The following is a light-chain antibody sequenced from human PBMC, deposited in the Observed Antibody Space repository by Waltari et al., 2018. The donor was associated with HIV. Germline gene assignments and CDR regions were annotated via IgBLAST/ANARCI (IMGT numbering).Light chain of an antibody. CDR1: SSDIGNYNL. CDR2: EGI. Sequence: QSALTQSASVSGSPGQSITISCTGTSSDIGNYNLVSWYQQHPGKAPKLIIYEGIKRPSGVSNRISGSKSANTASLTISGLQAEDEADYYCCSYGGSSNWLFGGGTKLTVL. CDR3: CSYGGSSNWL. V-gene: IGLV2-23*01. J-gene: IGLJ2*01.